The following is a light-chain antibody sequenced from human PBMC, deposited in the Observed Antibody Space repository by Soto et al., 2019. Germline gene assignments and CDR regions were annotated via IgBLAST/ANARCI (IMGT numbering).Light chain of an antibody. V-gene: IGLV2-18*02. Sequence: QSVLTQPPSVSGSPGQSVPISCTGTSSDVGKYDRVSWYQQPPGTAPKLIIYEVTKRPSGVPARFSGSKSGNTASLTISGLQAEDEDDYYCSSYTSTSRYVFGAGTKVTVL. CDR2: EVT. J-gene: IGLJ1*01. CDR1: SSDVGKYDR. CDR3: SSYTSTSRYV.